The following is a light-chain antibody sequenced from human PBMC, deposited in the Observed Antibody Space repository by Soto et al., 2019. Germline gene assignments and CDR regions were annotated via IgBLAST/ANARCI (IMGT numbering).Light chain of an antibody. Sequence: QSALTQPASVSGSPGQTITISCTGTSSDVGAYDYVSWYQQHPDKAPRFMIYEVTNRPSGVSHRFSGSKSGNTASLTISGLQAEDEADYYCSSYTATSTDVFGTGTKLTVL. CDR2: EVT. J-gene: IGLJ1*01. V-gene: IGLV2-14*01. CDR3: SSYTATSTDV. CDR1: SSDVGAYDY.